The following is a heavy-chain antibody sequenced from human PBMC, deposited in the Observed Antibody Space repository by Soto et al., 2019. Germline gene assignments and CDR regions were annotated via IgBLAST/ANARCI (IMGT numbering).Heavy chain of an antibody. CDR1: GYTFTSYG. D-gene: IGHD3-10*01. CDR3: ARDRFGSKTMVQGVITTIRMNWYDH. V-gene: IGHV1-18*01. Sequence: QVQLVQSGAEVKKPGASVKVSCKASGYTFTSYGISWVRQAPGQGLEWMGWISAYNGNTNYAQKLQGRDTMTTDTSTITAYMELRSLRSAETAVYYCARDRFGSKTMVQGVITTIRMNWYDHWGQGTLVTVSS. J-gene: IGHJ5*02. CDR2: ISAYNGNT.